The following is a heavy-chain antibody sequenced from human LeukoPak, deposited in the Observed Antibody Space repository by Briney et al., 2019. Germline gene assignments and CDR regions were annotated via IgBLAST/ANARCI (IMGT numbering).Heavy chain of an antibody. Sequence: PGGSLRLSCAASGFTFSSYGMSWVRQAPGKGLEWVSAISGSGGSTYYADSVKGRFTISRDNSKNTLYLQMNSLRAEDTAVYYCAKDFSYGSSGRFDYWGQGTLVTVSS. CDR3: AKDFSYGSSGRFDY. V-gene: IGHV3-23*01. J-gene: IGHJ4*02. CDR1: GFTFSSYG. D-gene: IGHD5-18*01. CDR2: ISGSGGST.